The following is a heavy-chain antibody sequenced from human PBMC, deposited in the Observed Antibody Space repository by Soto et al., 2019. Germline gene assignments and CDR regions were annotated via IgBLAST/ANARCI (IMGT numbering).Heavy chain of an antibody. CDR1: GFTFNSYA. D-gene: IGHD2-15*01. CDR2: ISGSGGST. V-gene: IGHV3-23*01. J-gene: IGHJ6*02. Sequence: GGSLRLSCAASGFTFNSYAMSWVRQAPGKGLEWVSAISGSGGSTYYADSVKDRFTISRDNSKNTLYLQMNSLRAEDTAVYYCASTLRVVVAATPYYYGMDVWGQGTTVTVSS. CDR3: ASTLRVVVAATPYYYGMDV.